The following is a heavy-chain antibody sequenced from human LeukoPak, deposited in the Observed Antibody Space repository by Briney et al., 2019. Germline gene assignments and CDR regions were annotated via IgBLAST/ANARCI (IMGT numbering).Heavy chain of an antibody. CDR1: GFTFSNYW. V-gene: IGHV3-7*03. J-gene: IGHJ6*02. D-gene: IGHD5-18*01. CDR3: ARDRGYSYGYLPPGYYYYGMDV. Sequence: GGSLRLSCAASGFTFSNYWMTWVRQAPGKGLEWVANIKQDGSEKYYVDSVKGRFTTSRDNAKNSLYLQMNSLRAEDTAVYYCARDRGYSYGYLPPGYYYYGMDVWGQGTTVTVSS. CDR2: IKQDGSEK.